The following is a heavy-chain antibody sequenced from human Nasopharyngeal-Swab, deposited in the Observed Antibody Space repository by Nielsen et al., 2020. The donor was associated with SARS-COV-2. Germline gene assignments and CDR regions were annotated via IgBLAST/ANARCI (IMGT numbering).Heavy chain of an antibody. Sequence: GGSLRLSCAASGFTFSRYAMSWVRQAPGKGLECVSAISGTGGATYYADSVKGRFIISRDNSKNTLYLQMNSLRAEDTAVYYCAREASPWATLDYWGQGTLVTVSS. CDR2: ISGTGGAT. V-gene: IGHV3-23*01. J-gene: IGHJ4*02. CDR1: GFTFSRYA. CDR3: AREASPWATLDY. D-gene: IGHD1-26*01.